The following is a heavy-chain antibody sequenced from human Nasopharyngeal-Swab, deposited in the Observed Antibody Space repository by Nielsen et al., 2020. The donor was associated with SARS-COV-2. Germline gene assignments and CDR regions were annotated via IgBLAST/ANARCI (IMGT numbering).Heavy chain of an antibody. J-gene: IGHJ6*02. CDR2: ISYDGSNQ. CDR3: ARGKDGVYYYYGMDV. D-gene: IGHD4-17*01. V-gene: IGHV3-30*04. Sequence: GESLKISCVASGFHFHTYALHWVLQAPGKGLEWVAIISYDGSNQFYADSVKGRFTVSRDNSKNTLYLQMSSLTREDTAIYYCARGKDGVYYYYGMDVWGQGTTVTVPS. CDR1: GFHFHTYA.